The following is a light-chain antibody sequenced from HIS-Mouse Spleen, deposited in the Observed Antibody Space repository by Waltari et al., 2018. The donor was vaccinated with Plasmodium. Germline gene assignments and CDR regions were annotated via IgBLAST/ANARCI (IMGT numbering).Light chain of an antibody. V-gene: IGLV3-10*01. CDR2: EDS. J-gene: IGLJ3*02. CDR1: ALPKKY. Sequence: GQTARITCSGDALPKKYPYWYQQKSGQAPVLVIYEDSKRPSGIPERFSGSSSGTMATLTISGAQVADEADYYCYSTDSSGNHRVFGGGTKLTVL. CDR3: YSTDSSGNHRV.